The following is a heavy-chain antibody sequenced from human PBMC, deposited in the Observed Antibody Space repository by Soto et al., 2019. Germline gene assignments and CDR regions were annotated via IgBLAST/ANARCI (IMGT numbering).Heavy chain of an antibody. CDR3: APETMCYYYYYMDV. Sequence: GWSLRLSCAASGFTFSSYAMSGVRQAPGKGLEWVSAISGSGGSTYYADSVKGRFTISRDNSKNTLYLQMNSLRAEDTAVYYCAPETMCYYYYYMDVCGKGTTVTVSS. CDR2: ISGSGGST. V-gene: IGHV3-23*01. J-gene: IGHJ6*03. CDR1: GFTFSSYA. D-gene: IGHD1-1*01.